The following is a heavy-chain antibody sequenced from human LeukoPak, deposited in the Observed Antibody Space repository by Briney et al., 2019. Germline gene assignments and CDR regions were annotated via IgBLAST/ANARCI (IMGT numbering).Heavy chain of an antibody. CDR1: GYSFTSYW. J-gene: IGHJ4*02. CDR2: IDPSDSYT. Sequence: GESLRISCQGSGYSFTSYWISWVRQMPGKGLEWMGRIDPSDSYTNYSPSFQGHVTISADKSISTAYLQWSSLKASDTAMYYCARHELRYSSGWKDFDYWGQGTLATVSS. CDR3: ARHELRYSSGWKDFDY. V-gene: IGHV5-10-1*01. D-gene: IGHD6-19*01.